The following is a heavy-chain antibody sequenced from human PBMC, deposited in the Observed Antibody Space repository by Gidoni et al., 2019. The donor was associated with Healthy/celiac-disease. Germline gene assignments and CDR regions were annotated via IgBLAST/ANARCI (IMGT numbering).Heavy chain of an antibody. CDR3: AKWIVATFRNAFDI. D-gene: IGHD5-12*01. V-gene: IGHV3-23*01. J-gene: IGHJ3*02. CDR2: ISGSGGST. CDR1: GFTFSSYA. Sequence: VQLLESGGGLVQPGGSLSLSFSASGFTFSSYAMSWVRQAPGKGVEWVSAISGSGGSTYYADSVKGRFTISRDNSKNTLYLQMNSLRAEDTAVYYCAKWIVATFRNAFDIWGQGTMVTVSS.